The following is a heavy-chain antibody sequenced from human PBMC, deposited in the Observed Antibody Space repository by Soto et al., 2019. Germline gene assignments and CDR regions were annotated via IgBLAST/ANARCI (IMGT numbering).Heavy chain of an antibody. D-gene: IGHD3-9*01. V-gene: IGHV2-5*01. CDR3: AHSPGRYSGADF. CDR2: IYWNDDK. CDR1: GFSLTTSGLG. J-gene: IGHJ4*02. Sequence: QITLTESGPTLVKPTQTLTLTCTFSGFSLTTSGLGVSWIRPPPGKALEWLAIIYWNDDKRYSPSLRSRLTITKGTSKTQVVLTMTNMDPVDTATYFCAHSPGRYSGADFWGQGTLVTVSS.